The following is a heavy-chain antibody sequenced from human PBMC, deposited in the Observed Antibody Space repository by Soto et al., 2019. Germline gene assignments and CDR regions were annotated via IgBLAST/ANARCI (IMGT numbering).Heavy chain of an antibody. CDR2: ISSSGSTI. CDR3: ARARNYDILTGPVDY. V-gene: IGHV3-48*03. D-gene: IGHD3-9*01. Sequence: GGSLRLSCAASGFTFSSYEMNWVRQAPGKGLEWVSYISSSGSTIYYADSVKGRFTISRDNAKNSLYLQMNSLRAEDTAVYYCARARNYDILTGPVDYWGQGTLVTVSS. J-gene: IGHJ4*02. CDR1: GFTFSSYE.